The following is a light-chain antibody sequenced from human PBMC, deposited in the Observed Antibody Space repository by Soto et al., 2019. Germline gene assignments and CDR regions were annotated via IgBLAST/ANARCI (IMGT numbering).Light chain of an antibody. Sequence: QSALTQPAYVSGSPGQSITISCTGTSSDVGGYNYVSWYQQHPGKAPKLMIYDVINRPSGVSNRFSGSRSGNTASLTISGLQTVDEADYFCSSYTSISPWVFGVATRLTVL. V-gene: IGLV2-14*01. CDR3: SSYTSISPWV. J-gene: IGLJ3*02. CDR2: DVI. CDR1: SSDVGGYNY.